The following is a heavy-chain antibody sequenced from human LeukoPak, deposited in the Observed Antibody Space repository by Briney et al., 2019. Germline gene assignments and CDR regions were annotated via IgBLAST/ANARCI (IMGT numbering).Heavy chain of an antibody. D-gene: IGHD4-17*01. CDR1: GFTFSSYS. J-gene: IGHJ6*03. Sequence: PGGSLRLSCAASGFTFSSYSMNWVRQAPGKGLEWVSSISSSSSYIYYADSVKGRFTISRDNAKNSLYLQMNSLRAEDTAAYYCARYQHEKGLTTVTSYYYYYMDVWGKGTTVTISS. CDR3: ARYQHEKGLTTVTSYYYYYMDV. V-gene: IGHV3-21*01. CDR2: ISSSSSYI.